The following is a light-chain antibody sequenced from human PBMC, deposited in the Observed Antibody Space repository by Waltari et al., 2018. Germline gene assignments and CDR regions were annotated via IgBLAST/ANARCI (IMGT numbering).Light chain of an antibody. CDR2: AAS. V-gene: IGKV3-20*01. Sequence: EIVLTQSPGTLSLSPGASPTLSCRASPSVSSNNLAWYQQKPGQAPRLLIYAASSRATGITDRFSGSGSGTDFTLTISRVEPEDFAVYYCQQYANSPRTFGQGTKVEIK. CDR1: PSVSSNN. J-gene: IGKJ1*01. CDR3: QQYANSPRT.